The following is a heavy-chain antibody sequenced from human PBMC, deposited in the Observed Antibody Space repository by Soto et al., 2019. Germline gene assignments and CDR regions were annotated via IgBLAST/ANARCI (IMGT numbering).Heavy chain of an antibody. CDR1: GFTFSSYA. CDR3: ARGGWPWLAANLYFDY. CDR2: ISYDGSNK. V-gene: IGHV3-30-3*01. Sequence: GGSLRLSCAASGFTFSSYAMHWVRQAPGKGLEWVAVISYDGSNKYYADSVKGRFTISRDNSKNTLYLQMNSLRAEDTAVYYCARGGWPWLAANLYFDYWGQGTLVTVSS. J-gene: IGHJ4*02. D-gene: IGHD6-19*01.